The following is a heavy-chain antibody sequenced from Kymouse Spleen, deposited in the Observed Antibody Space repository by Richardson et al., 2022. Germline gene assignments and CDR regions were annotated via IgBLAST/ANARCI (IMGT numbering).Heavy chain of an antibody. D-gene: IGHD6-19*01. Sequence: QVQLVESGGGVVQPGRSLRLSCAASGFTFSSYGMHWVRQAPGKGLEWVAVISYDGSNKYYADSVKGRFTISRDNSKNTLYLQMNSLRAEDTAVYYCAKDQQWPFDYWGQGTLVTVSS. J-gene: IGHJ4*02. CDR2: ISYDGSNK. V-gene: IGHV3-30*18. CDR3: AKDQQWPFDY. CDR1: GFTFSSYG.